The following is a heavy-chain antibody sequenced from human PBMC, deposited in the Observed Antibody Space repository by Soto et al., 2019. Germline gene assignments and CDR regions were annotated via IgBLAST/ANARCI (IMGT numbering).Heavy chain of an antibody. CDR1: GYTFTTYG. Sequence: ASVKVSCKASGYTFTTYGITWVRQAPGQGLEWVGWISAYDGHTSYAQKLQDRVTMTTDTSTSTAYMDLRSLRSDDSAVYYCARGQGEYCSGGSCYANYYYSGMDVWGQGTMVTVSS. J-gene: IGHJ6*02. CDR3: ARGQGEYCSGGSCYANYYYSGMDV. D-gene: IGHD2-15*01. CDR2: ISAYDGHT. V-gene: IGHV1-18*01.